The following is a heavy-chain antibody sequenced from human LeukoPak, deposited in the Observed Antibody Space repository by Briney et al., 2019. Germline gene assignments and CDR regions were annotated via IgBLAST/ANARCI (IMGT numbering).Heavy chain of an antibody. CDR1: GFTFDDYT. CDR2: ISWDGGST. Sequence: GGSLRLSCAASGFTFDDYTMHWVRQAPGKGLEWVSLISWDGGSTYYADSVKGRFTISRDNSKNSLYLQMNSLRTEDTALYYCAKGWFGEPFDGMDVWGQGTTVTVSS. CDR3: AKGWFGEPFDGMDV. D-gene: IGHD3-10*01. J-gene: IGHJ6*02. V-gene: IGHV3-43*01.